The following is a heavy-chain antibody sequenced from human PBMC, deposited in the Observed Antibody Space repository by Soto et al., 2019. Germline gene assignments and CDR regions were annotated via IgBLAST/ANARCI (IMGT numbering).Heavy chain of an antibody. CDR2: IYYSGST. CDR3: ARQLYYYDSSGYYYNPYYFDY. V-gene: IGHV4-39*01. D-gene: IGHD3-22*01. Sequence: PSETLSLTCTVSGGSISSSSYYWGWIRQPPGKGLEWIGSIYYSGSTYYNPSLKSRVTISVDTSKNQFSLKLSSVTAADTAVYYCARQLYYYDSSGYYYNPYYFDYWGQGTLVTVSS. J-gene: IGHJ4*02. CDR1: GGSISSSSYY.